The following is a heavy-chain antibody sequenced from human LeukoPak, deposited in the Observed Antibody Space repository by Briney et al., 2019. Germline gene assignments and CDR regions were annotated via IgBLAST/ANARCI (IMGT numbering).Heavy chain of an antibody. D-gene: IGHD3-22*01. CDR2: MNPNSGNT. Sequence: GASVKVSCKASGYTFTSYDINWVRQATGQGLEWMGWMNPNSGNTGYAQKFQGRVTITADKSTSTAYMELSSLRSEDTAVYYCARVPSSGYYYEGLLGAFDIWGQGTMVTVSS. CDR3: ARVPSSGYYYEGLLGAFDI. J-gene: IGHJ3*02. CDR1: GYTFTSYD. V-gene: IGHV1-8*03.